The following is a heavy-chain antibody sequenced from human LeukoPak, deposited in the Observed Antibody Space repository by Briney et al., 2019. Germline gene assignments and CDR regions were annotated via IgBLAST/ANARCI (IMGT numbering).Heavy chain of an antibody. V-gene: IGHV3-30*02. Sequence: PGGSLRLSCAASGFTFSSYGTHWVRQAPGKGLEWVAFIRYDGSNKYYADSVKGRFTIPRDNSKNTLYLQMNSLRAEDTAVYYCAKERRGAPPGLDYWGQGTLVTVSS. D-gene: IGHD1-14*01. CDR2: IRYDGSNK. CDR1: GFTFSSYG. J-gene: IGHJ4*02. CDR3: AKERRGAPPGLDY.